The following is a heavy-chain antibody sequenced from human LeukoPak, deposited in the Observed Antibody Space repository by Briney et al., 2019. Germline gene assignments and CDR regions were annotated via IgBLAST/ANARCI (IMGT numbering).Heavy chain of an antibody. Sequence: GGSLRLSCAASGFTFSSYSMNWVRQAPGKGLEWVANIKQDGSEKYYVDSVKGRFTISRDNAKNSLYLQMNSLRAEDTAVYYCAREAPGYFDWLLRIPDSFDIWGQGTMVTVSS. V-gene: IGHV3-7*01. CDR2: IKQDGSEK. CDR1: GFTFSSYS. D-gene: IGHD3-9*01. J-gene: IGHJ3*02. CDR3: AREAPGYFDWLLRIPDSFDI.